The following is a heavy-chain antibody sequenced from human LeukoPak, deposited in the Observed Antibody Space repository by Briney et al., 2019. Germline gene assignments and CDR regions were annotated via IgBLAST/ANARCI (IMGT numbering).Heavy chain of an antibody. CDR1: GFTVSSNY. CDR3: ARGRVYNWNDGGAYMDV. D-gene: IGHD1-1*01. CDR2: IYSGGST. Sequence: GGSLRLSCAASGFTVSSNYMSWVRQAPGKGLEWVSVIYSGGSTYYADSVKGRFTISRDNSKNTLYLQMNSLRAEDTAVYYCARGRVYNWNDGGAYMDVWGKGTTVTISS. J-gene: IGHJ6*03. V-gene: IGHV3-53*01.